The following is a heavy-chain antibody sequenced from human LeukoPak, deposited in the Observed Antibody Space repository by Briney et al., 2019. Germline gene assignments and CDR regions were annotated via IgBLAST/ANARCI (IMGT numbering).Heavy chain of an antibody. D-gene: IGHD3-10*01. Sequence: PGGSLRLSCAASGFTVSNDYMAWVRQAPGRGLEWVSLIYGDGTTFYTDSVKGRFTISRDNFKNTLYLQMSSLRPEDTALCYCARDRAGAQSWVALDPWGQGTLVTVSS. CDR3: ARDRAGAQSWVALDP. V-gene: IGHV3-66*02. CDR1: GFTVSNDY. J-gene: IGHJ5*02. CDR2: IYGDGTT.